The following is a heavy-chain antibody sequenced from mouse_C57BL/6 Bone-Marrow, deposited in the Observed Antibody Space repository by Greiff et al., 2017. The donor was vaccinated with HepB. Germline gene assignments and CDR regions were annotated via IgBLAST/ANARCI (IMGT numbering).Heavy chain of an antibody. CDR3: ARYKAPSYYYGSSYDYAMDY. CDR2: IRNKANGYTT. J-gene: IGHJ4*01. Sequence: EVQGVESGGGLVQPGGSLSLSCAASGFTFTDYYMSWVRQPPGKALEWLGFIRNKANGYTTEYSASVKGRFTISRDNSQSILYLQMNALRAEDSATYDCARYKAPSYYYGSSYDYAMDYWGQGTSVTVSS. D-gene: IGHD1-1*01. V-gene: IGHV7-3*01. CDR1: GFTFTDYY.